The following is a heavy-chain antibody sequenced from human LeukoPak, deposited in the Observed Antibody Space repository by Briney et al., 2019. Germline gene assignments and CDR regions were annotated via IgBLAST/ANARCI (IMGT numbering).Heavy chain of an antibody. Sequence: GGSLRLSCAASGFTFSSYGMHWVRQAPGKGLEWVSVIYSGGSTYYADSVKGRFTISRDNSKNTLYVQMISLRAEDTAVYYCATLSERPGVYAFDMWGQGTMVTVSS. V-gene: IGHV3-NL1*01. J-gene: IGHJ3*02. D-gene: IGHD1-26*01. CDR1: GFTFSSYG. CDR2: IYSGGST. CDR3: ATLSERPGVYAFDM.